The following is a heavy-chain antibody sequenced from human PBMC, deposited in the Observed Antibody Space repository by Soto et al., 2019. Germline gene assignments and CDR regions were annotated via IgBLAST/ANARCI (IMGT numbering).Heavy chain of an antibody. CDR1: GFSLSTYS. Sequence: GVSLTLSCAASGFSLSTYSMNWDRQAPGQGLEWASYIISSSSTIFYTDSVKGRFTVSRDNAKNSLYLQMNSLRAEDTAVYYCAGPAYYYDSNGPPAYRGQGTLVTVSA. CDR2: IISSSSTI. J-gene: IGHJ4*02. CDR3: AGPAYYYDSNGPPAY. V-gene: IGHV3-48*01. D-gene: IGHD3-22*01.